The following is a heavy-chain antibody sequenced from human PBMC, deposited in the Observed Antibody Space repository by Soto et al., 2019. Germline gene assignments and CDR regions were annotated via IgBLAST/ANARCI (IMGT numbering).Heavy chain of an antibody. J-gene: IGHJ6*02. V-gene: IGHV4-34*01. CDR2: INHSGST. CDR3: ARGQNDFWSGSALPGMDV. D-gene: IGHD3-3*01. CDR1: GGSFSGYY. Sequence: PSETLSLTCAVYGGSFSGYYWSWIRQPPGKGLEWIGEINHSGSTNYNPSLKSRVTISVDTSKNQFSLKLSSVTAADTAVYYCARGQNDFWSGSALPGMDVWGQGTTVTVSS.